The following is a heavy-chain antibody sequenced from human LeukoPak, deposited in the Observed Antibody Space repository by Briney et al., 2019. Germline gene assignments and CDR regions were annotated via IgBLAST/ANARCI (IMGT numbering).Heavy chain of an antibody. CDR2: INPNSGGT. CDR3: ARDGSLGGYDIDY. CDR1: GYTFTGYY. V-gene: IGHV1-2*02. D-gene: IGHD5-12*01. Sequence: ASVKVSCKASGYTFTGYYMHWVRQAPGQGLEWMGWINPNSGGTNYAQKFQGRVTMTRDTSISTAYMELSRLRSDDTAVYYCARDGSLGGYDIDYWGQGTLVTVSS. J-gene: IGHJ4*02.